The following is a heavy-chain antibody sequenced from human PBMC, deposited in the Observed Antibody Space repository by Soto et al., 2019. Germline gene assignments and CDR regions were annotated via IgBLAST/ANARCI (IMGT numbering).Heavy chain of an antibody. Sequence: SGPTLVNPTQTLPLTCPLSGFSLSTRGMCVSWIRQPPGKALGWLALIDWDDDKYYSTSLKTRLTISKDTSKNQVVLTMTNMDPVDTATYYCARIWADCSSTSCYALRSYYYYGMDVWGQGTTVTVSS. CDR2: IDWDDDK. J-gene: IGHJ6*02. CDR1: GFSLSTRGMC. CDR3: ARIWADCSSTSCYALRSYYYYGMDV. V-gene: IGHV2-70*01. D-gene: IGHD2-2*01.